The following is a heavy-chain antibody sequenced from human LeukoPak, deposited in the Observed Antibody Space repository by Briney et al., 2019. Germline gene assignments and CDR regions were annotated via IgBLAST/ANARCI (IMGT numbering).Heavy chain of an antibody. V-gene: IGHV1-8*01. J-gene: IGHJ4*02. CDR2: MNPNSGNT. CDR3: ARGITMVRGVISRY. D-gene: IGHD3-10*01. CDR1: GYTFTSYD. Sequence: GASVKVSCKASGYTFTSYDINWVRQATGQGLEWMGWMNPNSGNTGYAQKFQGRVTMTRNTSISTAYMELSSLRSEDTAVYYCARGITMVRGVISRYWGQGTLVTVSS.